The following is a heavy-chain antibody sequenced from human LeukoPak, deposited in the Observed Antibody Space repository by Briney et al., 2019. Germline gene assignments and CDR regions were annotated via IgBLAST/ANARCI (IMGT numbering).Heavy chain of an antibody. Sequence: GGSLRLSCAASGFRFNEYGMHWVRQAPGKGLEWVAVTWYDGSNRYYADSVKGRFTISRDNSKNTLYLQMNSLRVEDTAVYYCARDRPTGNYYSIDYWAQGTLVTVSS. CDR2: TWYDGSNR. CDR1: GFRFNEYG. D-gene: IGHD1-26*01. CDR3: ARDRPTGNYYSIDY. V-gene: IGHV3-33*01. J-gene: IGHJ4*02.